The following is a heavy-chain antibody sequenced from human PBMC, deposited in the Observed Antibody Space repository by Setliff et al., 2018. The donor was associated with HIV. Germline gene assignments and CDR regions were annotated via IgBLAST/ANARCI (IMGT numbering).Heavy chain of an antibody. J-gene: IGHJ3*01. Sequence: SVKVSCKASGGTFSSHAISWVRQAPGQGLEWMGGIIPIFGTANYAQKFQGRVTITADESTSTAYMELSSLRSEDTAVYYCASLGGYNYAEAFDVWGQGTMVTVSS. CDR3: ASLGGYNYAEAFDV. D-gene: IGHD3-16*01. V-gene: IGHV1-69*13. CDR1: GGTFSSHA. CDR2: IIPIFGTA.